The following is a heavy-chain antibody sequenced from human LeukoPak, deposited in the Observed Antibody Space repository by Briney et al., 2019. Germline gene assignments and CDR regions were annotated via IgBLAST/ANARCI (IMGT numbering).Heavy chain of an antibody. V-gene: IGHV3-48*01. D-gene: IGHD3-3*01. CDR3: ARVGYSDFWSGYYWDY. CDR1: GFTFNRYS. J-gene: IGHJ4*02. CDR2: ISSSGTTI. Sequence: PGASLRLSCAASGFTFNRYSMNWVRQAPGKGLEWISYISSSGTTIYYADSVQGRFIISRDNARNSLYLQMNSLRAEDTAVYHCARVGYSDFWSGYYWDYWGQGTLATVSS.